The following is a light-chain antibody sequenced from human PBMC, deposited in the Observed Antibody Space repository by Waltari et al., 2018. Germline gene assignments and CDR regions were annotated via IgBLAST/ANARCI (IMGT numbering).Light chain of an antibody. CDR1: TSNIGKNA. CDR2: FDD. Sequence: QSVLTQPPSLSAAPSQRVTISCFGSTSNIGKNAVHWYQQFPGKAPKVLIYFDDLLPSGVSDRVSGSKSCTSASLAIRGLQSEDEAEYYCAAWDDNLNAVVVGGGTKLTVL. J-gene: IGLJ2*01. CDR3: AAWDDNLNAVV. V-gene: IGLV1-36*01.